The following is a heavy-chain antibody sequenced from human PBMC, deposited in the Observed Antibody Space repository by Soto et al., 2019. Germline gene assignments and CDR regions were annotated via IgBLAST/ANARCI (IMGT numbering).Heavy chain of an antibody. CDR2: IKSKTDGGTT. CDR1: GFTFSNAW. CDR3: TTDELNSGYPSDAFDI. J-gene: IGHJ3*02. Sequence: PGGSLRLSCAASGFTFSNAWMSWVRQAPGKGLEWVGRIKSKTDGGTTDYAAPVKGRFTISRDDSKNTLYLQMNSLKTEDTAVYYCTTDELNSGYPSDAFDIWGQGTMVTVSS. V-gene: IGHV3-15*01. D-gene: IGHD5-12*01.